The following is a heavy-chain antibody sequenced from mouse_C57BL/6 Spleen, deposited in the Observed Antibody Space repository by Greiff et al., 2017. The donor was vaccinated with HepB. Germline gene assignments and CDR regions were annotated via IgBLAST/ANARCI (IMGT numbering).Heavy chain of an antibody. CDR2: IYPRSGNT. Sequence: VQLQQSGAELARPGASVKLSCKASGYTFTSYGISWVKQRTGQGLEWIGEIYPRSGNTYYNEKFKGKATLTADKSSSTAYMELRSLTSEDSAVYFCAREANWDGKDYFDYWGQGTTLTVSS. V-gene: IGHV1-81*01. CDR1: GYTFTSYG. CDR3: AREANWDGKDYFDY. D-gene: IGHD4-1*01. J-gene: IGHJ2*01.